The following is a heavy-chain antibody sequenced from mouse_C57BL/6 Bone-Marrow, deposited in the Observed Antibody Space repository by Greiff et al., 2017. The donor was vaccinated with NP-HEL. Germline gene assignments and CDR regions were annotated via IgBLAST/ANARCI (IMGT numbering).Heavy chain of an antibody. J-gene: IGHJ4*01. D-gene: IGHD2-4*01. Sequence: EVMLVESGGDLVKPGGSLKLSCAASGFTFSSYGMSWVRQTPDKRLEWVATISSGGSYTYYPDSVKGRFTISRDNAKNTLYLQMSSLKSEDTAMYYCARHGNYDCDLYAMDYWGQGTSVTVSS. CDR3: ARHGNYDCDLYAMDY. V-gene: IGHV5-6*02. CDR2: ISSGGSYT. CDR1: GFTFSSYG.